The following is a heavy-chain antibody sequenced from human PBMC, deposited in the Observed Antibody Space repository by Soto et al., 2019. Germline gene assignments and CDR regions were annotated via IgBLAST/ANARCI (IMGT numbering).Heavy chain of an antibody. CDR1: GGSISSYY. J-gene: IGHJ6*02. CDR3: ARGQDYYYYYGMDV. V-gene: IGHV4-59*01. Sequence: RSLTCTVSGGSISSYYWIWIRQPPGKGLEWIGYIYYSGSTNYNPSLKSRVTISVDTSKNQFSLKLSSVTAADTAVYYCARGQDYYYYYGMDVWGQGATVTVS. CDR2: IYYSGST.